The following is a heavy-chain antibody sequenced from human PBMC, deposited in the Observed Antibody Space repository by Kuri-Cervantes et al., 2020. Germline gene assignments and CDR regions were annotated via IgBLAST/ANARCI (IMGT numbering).Heavy chain of an antibody. CDR3: ARDHCSGGSCYSSLVFYYYYGMDV. CDR1: GFTFSSYS. J-gene: IGHJ6*02. V-gene: IGHV3-21*01. Sequence: GESLKISCAASGFTFSSYSMNWVRQAPGKGLEWVSSISSSSSYIYYADSVKGRFTISRDNAKNSLYLQMNSLRAEDTAVYYCARDHCSGGSCYSSLVFYYYYGMDVWGQGTTVTVSS. CDR2: ISSSSSYI. D-gene: IGHD2-15*01.